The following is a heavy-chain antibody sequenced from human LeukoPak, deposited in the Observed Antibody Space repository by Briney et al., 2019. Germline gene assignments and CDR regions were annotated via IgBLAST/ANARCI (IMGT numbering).Heavy chain of an antibody. Sequence: PSETLSLTCTVSGGSISIHYWIWIRQPPGKGLEWIGYIYDSGSTNYNPSLKSRVTISVDTSKNQFSLKLSSVTAADTAVYYCASLTTAEAFDVWGQGTMVTVSS. D-gene: IGHD3-22*01. CDR1: GGSISIHY. J-gene: IGHJ3*01. V-gene: IGHV4-59*11. CDR3: ASLTTAEAFDV. CDR2: IYDSGST.